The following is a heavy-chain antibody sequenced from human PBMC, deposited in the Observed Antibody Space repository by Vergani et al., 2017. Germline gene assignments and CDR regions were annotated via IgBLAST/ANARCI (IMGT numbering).Heavy chain of an antibody. CDR3: GRYSAGDSDSFHR. D-gene: IGHD2-21*02. CDR1: GASIRSSNYY. Sequence: QLQLQESGPGLVKPSATLSLTCSVSGASIRSSNYYWGWIRQPPGKGLEWIASIYYSGSTYYNPSLKSRVTIYVDTSKNQFSLKLSSVTAADAADYYCGRYSAGDSDSFHRWGQGTLVTVSP. CDR2: IYYSGST. J-gene: IGHJ1*01. V-gene: IGHV4-39*01.